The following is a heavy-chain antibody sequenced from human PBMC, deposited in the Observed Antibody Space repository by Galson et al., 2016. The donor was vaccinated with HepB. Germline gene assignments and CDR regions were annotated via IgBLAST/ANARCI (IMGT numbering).Heavy chain of an antibody. CDR2: IGSRSDNI. Sequence: SLRLSCAASGFSFSSYNMNWVRQAPGKGLEWVSYIGSRSDNIKYVDSVKGRFTISRDNDKSSLYLQMNSLRDDDTAMYYCARVYHANTGYKFFDLWGQGALVSVSS. V-gene: IGHV3-48*02. CDR1: GFSFSSYN. D-gene: IGHD3-22*01. CDR3: ARVYHANTGYKFFDL. J-gene: IGHJ4*02.